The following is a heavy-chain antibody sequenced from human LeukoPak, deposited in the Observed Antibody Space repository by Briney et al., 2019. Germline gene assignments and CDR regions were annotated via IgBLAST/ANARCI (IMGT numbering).Heavy chain of an antibody. J-gene: IGHJ4*02. CDR2: INPNSGGT. D-gene: IGHD6-13*01. CDR1: GYTFTGYY. V-gene: IGHV1-2*02. Sequence: ASVKVSCKASGYTFTGYYMHWVRQAPGQGLEWMGWINPNSGGTNYARKFQGRVTMTRDTSISTAYMELSRLRSDDTAVYYCAREGSSYYFDYWGQGTLVTVSS. CDR3: AREGSSYYFDY.